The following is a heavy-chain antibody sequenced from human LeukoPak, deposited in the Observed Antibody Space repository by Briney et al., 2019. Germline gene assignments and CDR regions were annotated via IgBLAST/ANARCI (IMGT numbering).Heavy chain of an antibody. CDR3: AKVTLNHYYDSSGPTY. Sequence: PGGSLRLSCAASGFTFSSYSMNWVRQAPGKGLEWVSSISSSSSYIYYADSVKGRFTISRDNAKNSLYLQMNSLRAEDTAVYYCAKVTLNHYYDSSGPTYWGQGTLVTVSS. V-gene: IGHV3-21*01. CDR1: GFTFSSYS. J-gene: IGHJ4*02. CDR2: ISSSSSYI. D-gene: IGHD3-22*01.